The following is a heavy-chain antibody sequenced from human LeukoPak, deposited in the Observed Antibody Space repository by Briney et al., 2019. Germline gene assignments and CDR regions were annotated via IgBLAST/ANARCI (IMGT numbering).Heavy chain of an antibody. CDR3: ARVGSQPY. CDR2: ISYDGSNK. Sequence: PGGSLRLSCAASGFTFSGYAMHWVRQAPGKGLEWVAVISYDGSNKYYADSVKGRFTISRDNSKNTLYLQMNSLRAEDTAVYYCARVGSQPYWGQGTLVTVSS. V-gene: IGHV3-30-3*01. D-gene: IGHD3-16*01. CDR1: GFTFSGYA. J-gene: IGHJ4*02.